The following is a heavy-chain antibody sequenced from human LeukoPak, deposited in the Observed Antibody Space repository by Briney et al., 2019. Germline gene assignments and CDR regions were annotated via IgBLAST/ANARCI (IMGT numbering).Heavy chain of an antibody. CDR3: AKDIGPSIAAAGTTYFDY. D-gene: IGHD6-13*01. V-gene: IGHV3-43*01. Sequence: GGSLRLSCAASGFTFDDYTMHWVRQAPGKGLEWVSLISWDGGSTYYADSVKGRFTISRDNSKNSLYLQMNSLRTEDTALYYCAKDIGPSIAAAGTTYFDYWGQGTLVTVSS. CDR2: ISWDGGST. J-gene: IGHJ4*02. CDR1: GFTFDDYT.